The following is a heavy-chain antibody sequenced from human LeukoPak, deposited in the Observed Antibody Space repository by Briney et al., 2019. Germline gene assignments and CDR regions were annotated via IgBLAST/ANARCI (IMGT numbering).Heavy chain of an antibody. J-gene: IGHJ6*03. Sequence: PGGSLRLSCAASGFTFSSYSMNWVRQAPGKGLEWVSYISSSSSTIYYADSVKGRFTISRDNAKNSLYLQMNSLRAEDTALYYCARAIGPPSYYYYMDVWGKGTTVTVSS. CDR2: ISSSSSTI. CDR1: GFTFSSYS. CDR3: ARAIGPPSYYYYMDV. V-gene: IGHV3-48*01.